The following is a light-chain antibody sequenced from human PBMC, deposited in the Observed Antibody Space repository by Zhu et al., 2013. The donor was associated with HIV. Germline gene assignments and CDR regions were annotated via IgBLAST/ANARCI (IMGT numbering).Light chain of an antibody. CDR2: AAS. CDR3: QQYKSFLLT. Sequence: DIQMTQSPSSLSASVGDRVTITCRASQDIGHHLAWFQQEPGKAPKSLIYAASSLRGGVPSRFSGSRSGTDFTLTINTLQPEDFATYYCQQYKSFLLTFGGGTKVEIK. V-gene: IGKV1-16*01. CDR1: QDIGHH. J-gene: IGKJ4*01.